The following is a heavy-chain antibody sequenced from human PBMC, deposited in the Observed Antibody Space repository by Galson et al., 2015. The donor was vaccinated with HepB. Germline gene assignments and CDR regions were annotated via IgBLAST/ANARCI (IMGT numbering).Heavy chain of an antibody. CDR2: IIPILGIA. CDR3: ARVPGGSYLYYYYMDV. CDR1: AGTFSSYA. J-gene: IGHJ6*03. Sequence: SVKVSCKASAGTFSSYAISWVRQAPGQGLEWMGRIIPILGIANYAQKFQGRVTITADKSTSTAYMELSSLRSGDTAVYYCARVPGGSYLYYYYMDVWGKGTTVTVSS. V-gene: IGHV1-69*04. D-gene: IGHD1-26*01.